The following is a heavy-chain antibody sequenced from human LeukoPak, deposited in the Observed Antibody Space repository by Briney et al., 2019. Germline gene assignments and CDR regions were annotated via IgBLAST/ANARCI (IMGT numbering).Heavy chain of an antibody. V-gene: IGHV4-61*02. CDR1: GGSISSGSYY. CDR3: AREGVVVTAIDY. CDR2: IYTSGST. D-gene: IGHD2-21*02. J-gene: IGHJ4*02. Sequence: PSVTLSLTCTVSGGSISSGSYYWSWIRQPAGKGLEWIGRIYTSGSTNYNPSLKSRVTISVDTSKNQFSLKLSSVTAADTAVYYCAREGVVVTAIDYWGQGTLVTVSS.